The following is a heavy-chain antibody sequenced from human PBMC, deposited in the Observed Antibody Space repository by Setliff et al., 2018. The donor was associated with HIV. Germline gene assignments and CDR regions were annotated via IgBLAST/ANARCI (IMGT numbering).Heavy chain of an antibody. CDR2: INPNSGDT. V-gene: IGHV1-8*02. CDR1: GYTFTSYE. J-gene: IGHJ2*01. CDR3: ARGWGAERWLQLDPRYFDL. D-gene: IGHD5-12*01. Sequence: ASVKVSCKASGYTFTSYEINWVRQATGQGLEWMGWINPNSGDTGYAQKFQGRVTMTRNTSISTAYMELSSLRSEDTAVYYCARGWGAERWLQLDPRYFDLCGRGTLVTVSS.